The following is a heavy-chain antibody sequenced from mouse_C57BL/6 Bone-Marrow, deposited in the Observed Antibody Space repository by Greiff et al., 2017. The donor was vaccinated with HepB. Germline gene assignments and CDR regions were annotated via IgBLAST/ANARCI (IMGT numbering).Heavy chain of an antibody. D-gene: IGHD2-1*01. V-gene: IGHV5-12*01. CDR2: ISNGGGST. CDR1: GFTFSDYY. CDR3: ARRDGNYGFAY. Sequence: EVQRVESGGGLVQPGGSLKLSCAASGFTFSDYYMYWVRQTPEKRLEWVAYISNGGGSTYYPDTVKGRFTISRDNAKNTLYLQMSRLKSEDTAMYYCARRDGNYGFAYWGQGTLVTVSA. J-gene: IGHJ3*01.